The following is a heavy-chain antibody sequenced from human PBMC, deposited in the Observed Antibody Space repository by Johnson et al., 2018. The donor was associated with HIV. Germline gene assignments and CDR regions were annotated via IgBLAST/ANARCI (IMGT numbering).Heavy chain of an antibody. CDR2: INWNGGST. V-gene: IGHV3-20*04. Sequence: VESGGGVIRPGGSLRLSCAASGFTFDDYGMSWVRQAPGKGLEWVSGINWNGGSTAYADSVKGRFTISRDNSKNTLYLQMNRLRAEETAVYYCARVATQAFDIWGQGTMVTVSS. CDR3: ARVATQAFDI. D-gene: IGHD1-26*01. J-gene: IGHJ3*02. CDR1: GFTFDDYG.